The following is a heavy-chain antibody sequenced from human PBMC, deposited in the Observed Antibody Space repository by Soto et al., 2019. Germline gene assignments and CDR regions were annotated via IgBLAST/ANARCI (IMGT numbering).Heavy chain of an antibody. V-gene: IGHV4-31*03. CDR1: GGSTSSGAYY. CDR3: ARYFFDSSDYSNWFDS. CDR2: MHYRGSA. D-gene: IGHD3-22*01. J-gene: IGHJ5*01. Sequence: QVQLQESGPGLVKPSQTLSLTCTVSGGSTSSGAYYWGWIRQHSGKGLEWIGYMHYRGSAYYNPSLESRVTISVDTSMNQFSLKLSSVTAADTAMYYCARYFFDSSDYSNWFDSWGQGTLVTVSS.